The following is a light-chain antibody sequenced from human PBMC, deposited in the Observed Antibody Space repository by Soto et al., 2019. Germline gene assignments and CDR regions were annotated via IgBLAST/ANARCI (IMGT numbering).Light chain of an antibody. V-gene: IGKV1-39*01. J-gene: IGKJ4*01. CDR1: QSISSY. CDR3: RQSYSTPIT. Sequence: DIQMTQSPSSLSASVGDRVTITCRASQSISSYLNWYQQKPGKAPKLLIYAASSLQSGVPSRFSGSGSGTDFTLTISSLQPEDFATYYCRQSYSTPITFGGGTKVDI. CDR2: AAS.